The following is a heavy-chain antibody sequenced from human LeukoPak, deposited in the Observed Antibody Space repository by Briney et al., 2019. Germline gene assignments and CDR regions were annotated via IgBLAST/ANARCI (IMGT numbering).Heavy chain of an antibody. D-gene: IGHD6-13*01. J-gene: IGHJ5*02. CDR3: ARDSNRGYSSSWYWFDP. V-gene: IGHV3-66*01. CDR1: GFNVSSNY. CDR2: IYSGGST. Sequence: SGGSLRLSCAASGFNVSSNYMSWVRQAPGKGLEWVSVIYSGGSTYYADSVKGRFTISRDNSKNTLYLQMNSLRAEDTAVYYCARDSNRGYSSSWYWFDPWGQGTLVTVSS.